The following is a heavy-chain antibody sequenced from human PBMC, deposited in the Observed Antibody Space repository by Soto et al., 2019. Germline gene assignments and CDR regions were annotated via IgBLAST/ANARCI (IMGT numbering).Heavy chain of an antibody. CDR2: IYSSGST. CDR1: GGSIRGYY. J-gene: IGHJ3*02. V-gene: IGHV4-59*01. CDR3: ARAREGDAFEI. Sequence: SETLSLTCAVSGGSIRGYYWSWIRQPPGKGLEYIAYIYSSGSTNYNPSLKSRVTISIDTSKNEFSLKLSSVTAADAAVYYCARAREGDAFEIWGRGTLVTVSS.